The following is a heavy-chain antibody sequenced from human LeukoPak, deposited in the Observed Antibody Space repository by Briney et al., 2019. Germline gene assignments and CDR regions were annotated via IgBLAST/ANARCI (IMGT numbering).Heavy chain of an antibody. Sequence: RASVKVSCKASGGTFSSYAISWVRQAPGQGLEWMGGIIPIFGTANYAQKFQGRVTITADESTSTAYMELSSLRSEDTAVYYCARDYHLTGDPQNWFDPWGQGTLVTVSS. CDR3: ARDYHLTGDPQNWFDP. CDR1: GGTFSSYA. D-gene: IGHD7-27*01. J-gene: IGHJ5*02. CDR2: IIPIFGTA. V-gene: IGHV1-69*01.